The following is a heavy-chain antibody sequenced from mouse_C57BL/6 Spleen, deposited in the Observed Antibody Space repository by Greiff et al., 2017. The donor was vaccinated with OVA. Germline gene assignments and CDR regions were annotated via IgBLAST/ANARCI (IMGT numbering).Heavy chain of an antibody. CDR1: GYTFTSYW. CDR2: IYPGSGSP. CDR3: ASWDYDGFDY. Sequence: QVQLQQPGAELVKPGASVKMSCKASGYTFTSYWLTWVKQRPGQGLEWIGNIYPGSGSPNYNEKFKSKATLTVDTSSSTAYMQLSSLTSEDSAVYYGASWDYDGFDYWGKGTTLTVSS. D-gene: IGHD2-4*01. J-gene: IGHJ2*01. V-gene: IGHV1-55*01.